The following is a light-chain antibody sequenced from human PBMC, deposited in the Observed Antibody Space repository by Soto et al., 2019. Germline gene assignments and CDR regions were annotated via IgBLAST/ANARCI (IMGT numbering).Light chain of an antibody. Sequence: DIPMTQSPSTLSASIGDRVTITCRASQNIGNYLAWYQQKPGKAPNLLIYKASGLESGVPSRFSGSGSGTELTLSISSLQPDDCATYYCQEYQSYWTFGQGTKVEIK. J-gene: IGKJ1*01. CDR1: QNIGNY. CDR3: QEYQSYWT. V-gene: IGKV1-5*03. CDR2: KAS.